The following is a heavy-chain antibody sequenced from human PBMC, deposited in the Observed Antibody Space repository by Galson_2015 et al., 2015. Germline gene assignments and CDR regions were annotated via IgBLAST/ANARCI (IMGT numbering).Heavy chain of an antibody. D-gene: IGHD3-10*01. CDR3: AREKGGGGLHR. Sequence: SVKVSCKASGGTFSSYTISWVRQAPGQGLEWMGRIIPILGIANYAQKFQGRVTITADKSTSTAYMELSSLRSKDTAVYYCAREKGGGGLHRWGQGTLVTVSS. CDR1: GGTFSSYT. J-gene: IGHJ4*02. V-gene: IGHV1-69*04. CDR2: IIPILGIA.